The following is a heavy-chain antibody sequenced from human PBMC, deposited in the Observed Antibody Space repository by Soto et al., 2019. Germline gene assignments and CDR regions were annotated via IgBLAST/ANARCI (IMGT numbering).Heavy chain of an antibody. V-gene: IGHV3-23*01. CDR2: ISGSASST. Sequence: EVQLLESGGGLVQPGGSLRLSCAASGFTFTDYAMTWVRQAPGKGLEWVSSISGSASSTFYAGSVMGRFTISRDNSRNTVSLQMNSLRAEDTAVYYCAKASSTISPDYWGQGTLVTVSS. D-gene: IGHD3-3*01. CDR1: GFTFTDYA. J-gene: IGHJ4*02. CDR3: AKASSTISPDY.